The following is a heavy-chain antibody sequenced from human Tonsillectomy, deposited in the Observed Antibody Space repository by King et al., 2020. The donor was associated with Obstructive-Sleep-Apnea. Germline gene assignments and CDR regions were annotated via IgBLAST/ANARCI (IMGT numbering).Heavy chain of an antibody. Sequence: QLQESGPGLVKPSETLSLTCTVSGGSISNYYWSWIRQPPGKGLEWIGYMYYSWNTNFYPSLKSRVTISADTSKIQFSLRRSSVTAADTAVYYCARHRGVEDYGGYGDYFDYWGQGTLVTVSS. CDR3: ARHRGVEDYGGYGDYFDY. CDR1: GGSISNYY. V-gene: IGHV4-59*08. D-gene: IGHD5-12*01. J-gene: IGHJ4*02. CDR2: MYYSWNT.